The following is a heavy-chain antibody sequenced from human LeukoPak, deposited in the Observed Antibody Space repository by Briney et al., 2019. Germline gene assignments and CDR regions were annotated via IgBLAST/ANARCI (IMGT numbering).Heavy chain of an antibody. CDR1: GYTFTSYG. CDR2: ISAYNGKT. Sequence: GASVKVSCKASGYTFTSYGISWVRQAPGQGLEWMGWISAYNGKTNYAQKLQGRVTMTTDTSPSTAYMDLRSLRSDDTAVYYCARAAVAGTVYWFDPWGQGTLVTVSS. V-gene: IGHV1-18*01. D-gene: IGHD6-19*01. CDR3: ARAAVAGTVYWFDP. J-gene: IGHJ5*02.